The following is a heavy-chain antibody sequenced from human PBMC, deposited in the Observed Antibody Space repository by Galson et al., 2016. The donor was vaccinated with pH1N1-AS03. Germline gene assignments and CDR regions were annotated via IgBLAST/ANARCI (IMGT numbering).Heavy chain of an antibody. V-gene: IGHV1-46*01. Sequence: SVKVSCKASGYTFSRYYMHWMRQALGQGPEWMGVIDPSIGSTTYAQKFQGRVTMTRDTATTTAYMELSSLRPDDTAVYYCATYGSGSRGGFDYWGQGALITVSS. CDR3: ATYGSGSRGGFDY. CDR2: IDPSIGST. J-gene: IGHJ4*02. CDR1: GYTFSRYY. D-gene: IGHD3-10*01.